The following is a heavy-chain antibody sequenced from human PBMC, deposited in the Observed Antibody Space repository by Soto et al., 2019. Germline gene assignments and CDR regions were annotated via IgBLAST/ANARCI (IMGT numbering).Heavy chain of an antibody. J-gene: IGHJ6*02. D-gene: IGHD6-6*01. Sequence: GGTLRLSCAASVFTFSNVWMNWVRQAPGKGLEWVGRIKSKTDGGTTDYAAPVKGRFTISRDDSKNTLYLQMNSLKTEDTAVYYCTTYGDGIAARRGYGMDVWGQGTKVTVSS. V-gene: IGHV3-15*07. CDR1: VFTFSNVW. CDR3: TTYGDGIAARRGYGMDV. CDR2: IKSKTDGGTT.